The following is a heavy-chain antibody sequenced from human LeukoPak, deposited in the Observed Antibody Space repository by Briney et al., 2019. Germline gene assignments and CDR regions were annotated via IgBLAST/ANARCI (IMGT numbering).Heavy chain of an antibody. V-gene: IGHV1-2*02. CDR3: ARVRIVAAAGYYYFDY. CDR1: GYTFTGYY. J-gene: IGHJ4*02. Sequence: ASVKVSCKASGYTFTGYYMHWVRQAPGQGLEWMGWINPNSGGTNYAQKFQGRVTMTRDTSISTAYMELSRLRSDDTAVYYCARVRIVAAAGYYYFDYWGQGTLVTVSS. CDR2: INPNSGGT. D-gene: IGHD6-13*01.